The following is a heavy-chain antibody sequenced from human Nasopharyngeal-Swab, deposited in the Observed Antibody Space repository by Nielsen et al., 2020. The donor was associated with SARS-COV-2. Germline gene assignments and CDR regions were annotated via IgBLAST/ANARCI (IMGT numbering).Heavy chain of an antibody. V-gene: IGHV3-49*04. CDR2: IRSKAYGGTT. J-gene: IGHJ6*03. CDR1: GFTFGDYA. CDR3: TRSLGIAAAGTLLYYYYYYMDV. Sequence: GGSLRLSCTASGFTFGDYAMSWVRQAPGKGLEGVGFIRSKAYGGTTEYAASVKGRFTISRDDSKSIAYLQMNSLKTEDTAVYYCTRSLGIAAAGTLLYYYYYYMDVWGKGTTVTVSS. D-gene: IGHD6-13*01.